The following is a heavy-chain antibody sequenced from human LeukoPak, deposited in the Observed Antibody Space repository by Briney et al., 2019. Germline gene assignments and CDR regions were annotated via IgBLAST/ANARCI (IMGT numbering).Heavy chain of an antibody. CDR2: VLSRAGGGTI. J-gene: IGHJ4*02. CDR1: GLTFSNAW. V-gene: IGHV3-15*07. D-gene: IGHD5-12*01. Sequence: GGSLRLSCAVSGLTFSNAWMNWVRQAPGKGLEWVGRVLSRAGGGTIDYAAPVKGRFTISRDDSKNALFLQMNSLRTEDTAVYYCVTGGGYNGLDYWGQGALVTVSS. CDR3: VTGGGYNGLDY.